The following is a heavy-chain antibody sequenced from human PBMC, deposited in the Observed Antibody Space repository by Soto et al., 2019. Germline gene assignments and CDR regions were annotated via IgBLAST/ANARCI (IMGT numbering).Heavy chain of an antibody. J-gene: IGHJ5*02. D-gene: IGHD6-13*01. CDR1: GGTFRSYA. CDR3: ARDRTGIAAPRTNFDP. V-gene: IGHV1-69*01. Sequence: QVQLVQSGAEVKKPGSSVKVSCKASGGTFRSYAISWVRQAPGQGLEWMGGIIPIFGTANYAQKFQGRVTITADESTSTADMEMSSLRSDDTAVYYCARDRTGIAAPRTNFDPWGQGTLVTVSS. CDR2: IIPIFGTA.